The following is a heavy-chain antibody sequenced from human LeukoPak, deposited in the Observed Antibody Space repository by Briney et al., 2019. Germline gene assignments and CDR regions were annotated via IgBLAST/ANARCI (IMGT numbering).Heavy chain of an antibody. V-gene: IGHV4-34*01. CDR3: ARGLFVDIVVVPAAIGFDY. D-gene: IGHD2-2*01. Sequence: SETLSLTCAVYGGSFSGYYWSWIRQPPGKGLEWIGEINHSGSTNYNPSLKSRVTISVDTSKNQFSLKLSSVTAADTAVYYCARGLFVDIVVVPAAIGFDYWGQRTLVTVSS. CDR2: INHSGST. J-gene: IGHJ4*02. CDR1: GGSFSGYY.